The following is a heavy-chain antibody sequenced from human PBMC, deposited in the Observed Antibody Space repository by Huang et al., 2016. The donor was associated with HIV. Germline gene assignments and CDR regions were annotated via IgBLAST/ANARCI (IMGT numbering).Heavy chain of an antibody. CDR1: GGSFSGHY. CDR3: ARPRMTEGNSDSTWSYFDS. CDR2: IDHRGTT. V-gene: IGHV4-34*01. Sequence: QVRLHQWGSGVLKPSETLSLKCAVYGGSFSGHYWTWIRQSPGKGLAWIGEIDHRGTTSSNPSLKSRVTMSIDTSKSQFYLNLTSVTATDTAVYYCARPRMTEGNSDSTWSYFDSWGQGTLVVVSS. J-gene: IGHJ4*02. D-gene: IGHD3-9*01.